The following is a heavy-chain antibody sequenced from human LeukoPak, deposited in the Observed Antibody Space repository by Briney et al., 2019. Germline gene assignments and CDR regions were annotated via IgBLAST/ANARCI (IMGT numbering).Heavy chain of an antibody. J-gene: IGHJ4*02. CDR3: ARDGEGAYYNLWSGYYSYFDY. CDR1: GFTFSSSW. Sequence: GGSLRLSCAASGFTFSSSWMSWVRQAPGKGLEWVANMRHDGREKYYVDSVKGRFTISRDNAKNSLYLQMNSLRAEDTAVYYCARDGEGAYYNLWSGYYSYFDYWGQGTLVTVSS. V-gene: IGHV3-7*01. D-gene: IGHD3-3*01. CDR2: MRHDGREK.